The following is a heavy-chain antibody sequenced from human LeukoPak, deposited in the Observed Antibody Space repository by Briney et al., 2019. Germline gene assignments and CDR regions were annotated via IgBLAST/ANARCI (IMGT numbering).Heavy chain of an antibody. J-gene: IGHJ3*02. D-gene: IGHD2-21*01. Sequence: ASVKVSCKASGYTFTSYDINWVRQATGQGLEWMGWTNPNSGNTGYAQKFQGRVTMTRNTSISTAYMELSSLRSEDTAVCYFARGISRGRGAFDIWGQGTMVTVSS. CDR2: TNPNSGNT. CDR3: ARGISRGRGAFDI. V-gene: IGHV1-8*01. CDR1: GYTFTSYD.